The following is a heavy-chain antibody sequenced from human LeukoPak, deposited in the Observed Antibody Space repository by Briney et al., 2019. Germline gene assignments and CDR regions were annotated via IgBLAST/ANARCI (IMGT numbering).Heavy chain of an antibody. CDR3: AKPNYGDFVHFDY. CDR2: ISYDGSNK. J-gene: IGHJ4*02. CDR1: GFTFSSYG. Sequence: GGSLRLSCAASGFTFSSYGMHWVRQAPGKGLEWVAVISYDGSNKYYADSVKGRFTISRDNSKNTLYLQMNSLRAEDTAMYYCAKPNYGDFVHFDYWGQGTLVTVSS. D-gene: IGHD4-17*01. V-gene: IGHV3-30*18.